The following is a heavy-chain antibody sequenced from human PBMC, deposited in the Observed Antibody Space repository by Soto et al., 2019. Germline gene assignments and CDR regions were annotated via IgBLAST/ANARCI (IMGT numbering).Heavy chain of an antibody. D-gene: IGHD1-26*01. CDR1: GGSISSSSYY. J-gene: IGHJ4*02. CDR3: ASMELLADYFDY. Sequence: SETLSLTCTVSGGSISSSSYYWGWIRQPPGKGLEWIGSIYYSGSTYYNPSLKSRVTISVDTSKNQFSLKLSSVTAADTAVYYCASMELLADYFDYWGQGTLATVSS. V-gene: IGHV4-39*01. CDR2: IYYSGST.